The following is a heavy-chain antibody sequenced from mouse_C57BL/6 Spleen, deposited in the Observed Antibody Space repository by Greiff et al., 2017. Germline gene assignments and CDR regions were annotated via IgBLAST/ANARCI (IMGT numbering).Heavy chain of an antibody. CDR1: GFTFSDYY. V-gene: IGHV5-16*01. Sequence: EVQRVESEGGLVQPGSSMKLSCTASGFTFSDYYMAWVRQVPEKGLEWVANINYDGSSTYYLDSLKSRFIISRDNAKNILYLQMSSLKSEDTATYYCARGGQGDYAMDYWGQGTSVTVSS. D-gene: IGHD3-3*01. J-gene: IGHJ4*01. CDR2: INYDGSST. CDR3: ARGGQGDYAMDY.